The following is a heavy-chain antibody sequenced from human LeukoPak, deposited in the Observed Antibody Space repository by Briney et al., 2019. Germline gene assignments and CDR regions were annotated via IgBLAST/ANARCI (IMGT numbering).Heavy chain of an antibody. CDR3: ARGITADYDILTGSSFDP. V-gene: IGHV1-46*01. D-gene: IGHD3-9*01. CDR1: GYTLTSYY. Sequence: ASMKVSCKASGYTLTSYYMHWVRQAPGQGLEWMGIINPSGGSTSYAQKFQGRVTMTRDTSTSTVYMELSSLRSEDTAVYYCARGITADYDILTGSSFDPWGQGTLVTVSS. CDR2: INPSGGST. J-gene: IGHJ5*02.